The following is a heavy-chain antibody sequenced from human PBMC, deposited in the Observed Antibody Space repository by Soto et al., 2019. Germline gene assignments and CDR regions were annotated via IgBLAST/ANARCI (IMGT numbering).Heavy chain of an antibody. J-gene: IGHJ1*01. V-gene: IGHV3-30-3*01. CDR2: MVYDGSKQ. Sequence: QVQLVESGGGVVQPGRSLRLSCAASGFTFSSYAMHWVRQAPGKGLEWVAVMVYDGSKQYYADSVKGRFTISRDNPKNTLYLQMNSLRPEDTAVYYCARVDTDYAHFQHWGQGTLVTVSS. D-gene: IGHD4-17*01. CDR3: ARVDTDYAHFQH. CDR1: GFTFSSYA.